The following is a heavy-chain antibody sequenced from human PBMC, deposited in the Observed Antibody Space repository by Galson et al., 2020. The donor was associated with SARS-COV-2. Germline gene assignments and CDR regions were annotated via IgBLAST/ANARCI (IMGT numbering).Heavy chain of an antibody. CDR1: GFTFDDYA. CDR2: ISWNSNSI. D-gene: IGHD5-18*01. V-gene: IGHV3-9*01. J-gene: IGHJ3*02. Sequence: GGSLRLSCAASGFTFDDYAMHWVRQAPGKGLEWVSGISWNSNSIGYPDSVMGRFTISRDNAKKSLYLQMNSLRTEDTAVYYCAKSMGSTWVTDAFDSWGQGTMVTVSS. CDR3: AKSMGSTWVTDAFDS.